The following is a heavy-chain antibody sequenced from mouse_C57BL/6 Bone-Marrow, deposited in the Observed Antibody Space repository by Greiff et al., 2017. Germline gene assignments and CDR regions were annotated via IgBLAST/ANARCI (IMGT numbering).Heavy chain of an antibody. CDR2: INPYNGGT. J-gene: IGHJ1*03. CDR1: GYTFTDYY. D-gene: IGHD1-1*01. Sequence: DVQLQESGPVLVKPGASVKMSCKASGYTFTDYYMNWVKQSHGKSLEWIGVINPYNGGTSYNQKFKGKATLTVDKSSSTAYMELNSLTSEDSAVYYCARLGAYYGSPYWYFDVWGTGTTVTVSS. CDR3: ARLGAYYGSPYWYFDV. V-gene: IGHV1-19*01.